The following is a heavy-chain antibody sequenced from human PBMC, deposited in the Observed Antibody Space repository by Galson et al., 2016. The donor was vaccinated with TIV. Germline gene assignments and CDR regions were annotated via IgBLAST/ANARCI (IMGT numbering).Heavy chain of an antibody. J-gene: IGHJ5*02. CDR1: GFTFSNYA. CDR3: ARSLRYYDFWSGYS. D-gene: IGHD3-3*01. CDR2: ISDDGDNK. V-gene: IGHV3-30-3*01. Sequence: SLRLSCAASGFTFSNYAMHWVRQAPGQGLEWVAIISDDGDNKYYADSLEGRFTISRDNTKNTVYLQMNSLRSEDTAMYYCARSLRYYDFWSGYSCGQGTLVTVSS.